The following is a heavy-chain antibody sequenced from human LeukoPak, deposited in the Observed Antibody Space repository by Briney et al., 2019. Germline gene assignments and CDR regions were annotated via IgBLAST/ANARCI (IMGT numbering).Heavy chain of an antibody. V-gene: IGHV4-34*01. CDR2: INHSGST. CDR3: ARRLGYGGYRD. D-gene: IGHD5-12*01. CDR1: GGSFSGYY. Sequence: PSETLSLTCAVYGGSFSGYYWSWIRQPPGKGLEWIGEINHSGSTNYNPSLKSRVTISVDTSKNQFSLKLSSVTAADTAVYYCARRLGYGGYRDWGQGTLVTVSS. J-gene: IGHJ4*02.